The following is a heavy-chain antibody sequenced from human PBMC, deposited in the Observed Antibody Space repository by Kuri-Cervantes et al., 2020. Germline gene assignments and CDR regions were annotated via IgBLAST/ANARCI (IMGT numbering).Heavy chain of an antibody. CDR2: ISSSSSYI. D-gene: IGHD3-22*01. CDR3: ARDGSYYYDSSGYYYDYGMDV. CDR1: GFTFSSYS. J-gene: IGHJ6*02. V-gene: IGHV3-21*01. Sequence: GSLRLSCAASGFTFSSYSMNWVRQAPGKGLEWVSSISSSSSYIYYADSVKGRFTISRDNAKNSLYLQMNSLRAEDTAVYYCARDGSYYYDSSGYYYDYGMDVWGQGTTVTVSS.